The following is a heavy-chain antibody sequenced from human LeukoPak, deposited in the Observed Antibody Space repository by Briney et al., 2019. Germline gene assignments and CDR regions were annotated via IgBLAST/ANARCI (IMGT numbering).Heavy chain of an antibody. Sequence: ASVKVSCKASGYTFTSYYMHWVRQAPGQGLEWMGIINPSGGSTSYAQKFQGRVTMTRDTSTSTAYMELSRLRSDDTAVYYCARGRSGWYFIDYWGQGTLVTVSS. D-gene: IGHD6-19*01. CDR3: ARGRSGWYFIDY. CDR1: GYTFTSYY. J-gene: IGHJ4*02. CDR2: INPSGGST. V-gene: IGHV1-46*01.